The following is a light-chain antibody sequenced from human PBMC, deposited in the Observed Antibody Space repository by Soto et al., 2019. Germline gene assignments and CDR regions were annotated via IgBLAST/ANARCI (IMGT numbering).Light chain of an antibody. Sequence: DIVMTQSPDSLAVSLGERATINCKSSQRVLYSSNNKNYLDWYQQKPGQPPKLLIYWASTRESGVPDRFSGSGSGTDFTLTISSLQAEDVAVYYWQQYYTNALTFGGGTKVGVK. CDR1: QRVLYSSNNKNY. CDR3: QQYYTNALT. J-gene: IGKJ4*01. V-gene: IGKV4-1*01. CDR2: WAS.